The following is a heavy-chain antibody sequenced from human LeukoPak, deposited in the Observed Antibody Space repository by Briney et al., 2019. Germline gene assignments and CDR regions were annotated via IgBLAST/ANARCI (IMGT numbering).Heavy chain of an antibody. J-gene: IGHJ5*02. Sequence: SQTLSLTCTVSGGSISSYYWSWIRQPPGKGLEWIGYIYYSGSTNYNPSLKSRVTISVDTSKNQFSLKLSSVTAADTAVYYCARHQHWFDPWGQGTLVTVSS. CDR2: IYYSGST. V-gene: IGHV4-59*01. CDR1: GGSISSYY. CDR3: ARHQHWFDP.